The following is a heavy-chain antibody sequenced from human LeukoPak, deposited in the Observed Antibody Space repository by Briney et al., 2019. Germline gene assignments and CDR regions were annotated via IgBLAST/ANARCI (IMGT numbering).Heavy chain of an antibody. D-gene: IGHD2-21*02. CDR3: AKMTVASYYYYGMDV. Sequence: TSETLSLTCTVSGGSFSSSYWSWIRHSPGKGLEWIGYIYYGGSTNYNPSLKSRVTISVDTSKNQFTLNLSSVTAADTAVYYCAKMTVASYYYYGMDVWGQGTTVTVSS. CDR2: IYYGGST. J-gene: IGHJ6*02. CDR1: GGSFSSSY. V-gene: IGHV4-59*01.